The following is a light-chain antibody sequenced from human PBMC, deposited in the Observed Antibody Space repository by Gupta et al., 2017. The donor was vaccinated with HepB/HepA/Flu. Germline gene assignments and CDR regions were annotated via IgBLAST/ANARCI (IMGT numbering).Light chain of an antibody. CDR1: NSDVGGYNY. CDR3: CSYAGTYTFV. V-gene: IGLV2-11*01. J-gene: IGLJ1*01. Sequence: HSALTQPRPVSGSPGQSATISCTGTNSDVGGYNYVSWYQEHPGKAPKLIIYDVSKRPSGVPDRFSGSKSGNTASLTISGPQAEDETDYYCCSYAGTYTFVLGSASKVTVL. CDR2: DVS.